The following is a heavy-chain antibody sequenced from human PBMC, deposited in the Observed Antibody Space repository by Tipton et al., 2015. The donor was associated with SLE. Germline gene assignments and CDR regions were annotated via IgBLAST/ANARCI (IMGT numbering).Heavy chain of an antibody. J-gene: IGHJ4*02. Sequence: QLVQSGAEVKKPGASVKVSCKTSGYTFTDYYMHWVRQAPGQGLEWMGWINPNSGGTHFAQKFQGRVTMTRDTSMSTAYMELNRLTSDDTAMYYWASGGTAAASGICDYWGQGTLVTVSS. CDR3: ASGGTAAASGICDY. D-gene: IGHD6-13*01. CDR1: GYTFTDYY. CDR2: INPNSGGT. V-gene: IGHV1-2*02.